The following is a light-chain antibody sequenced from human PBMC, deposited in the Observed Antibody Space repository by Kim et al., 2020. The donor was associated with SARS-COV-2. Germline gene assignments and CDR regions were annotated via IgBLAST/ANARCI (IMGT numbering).Light chain of an antibody. CDR2: GAS. J-gene: IGKJ1*01. CDR1: QSVKSDY. Sequence: LSSGERATLSCRASQSVKSDYVAWYQQKAGQAPRLLIYGASTRATGIPDRFSGSGSGTDFSLSISRLEPEDFAVYYCQQYGGSPWTFGQGTKV. V-gene: IGKV3-20*01. CDR3: QQYGGSPWT.